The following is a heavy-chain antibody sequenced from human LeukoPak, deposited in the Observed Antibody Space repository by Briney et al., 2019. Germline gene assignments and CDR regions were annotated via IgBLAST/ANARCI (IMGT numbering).Heavy chain of an antibody. V-gene: IGHV4-59*01. CDR3: ARHPEYSYGSAHAFDI. D-gene: IGHD5-18*01. J-gene: IGHJ3*02. Sequence: SETLSLTCTVSGGSISSYYWSWIRQPPGKGLEWIGYVYYSGSTSYNPSLKNRVTISVDTSKNQFSLKLSSVTAADSAVYYCARHPEYSYGSAHAFDIWGQGTMVTVSS. CDR1: GGSISSYY. CDR2: VYYSGST.